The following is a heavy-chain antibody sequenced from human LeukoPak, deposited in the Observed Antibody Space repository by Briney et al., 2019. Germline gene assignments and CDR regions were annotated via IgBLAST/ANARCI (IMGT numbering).Heavy chain of an antibody. CDR3: ARAGLYSGSGLDY. CDR2: ISSGSGYM. J-gene: IGHJ4*02. Sequence: PGRSLRLSCAASGLTFSDYNMNWVRQAPGKGLEWVSSISSGSGYMYYADSVKGRFTISRDNAKNSLYLQMNSLRAEDTAVYYCARAGLYSGSGLDYWGQGTLVTVSS. D-gene: IGHD5-12*01. CDR1: GLTFSDYN. V-gene: IGHV3-21*01.